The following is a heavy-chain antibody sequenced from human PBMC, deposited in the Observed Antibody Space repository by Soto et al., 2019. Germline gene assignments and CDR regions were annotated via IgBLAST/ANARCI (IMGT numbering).Heavy chain of an antibody. CDR2: ISDDVTNT. CDR3: ARDRAAAGALFDP. J-gene: IGHJ5*02. V-gene: IGHV3-30-3*01. CDR1: GFTFSSFA. Sequence: QVQLVESGGGVVQPGTSLRLSCAASGFTFSSFAMHWVRQAPGKGLEWVALISDDVTNTYYADSVKGRFTISRDNPRNTLYLQMNSLRGEDTAVYYCARDRAAAGALFDPWGQGTLVTVSS. D-gene: IGHD6-13*01.